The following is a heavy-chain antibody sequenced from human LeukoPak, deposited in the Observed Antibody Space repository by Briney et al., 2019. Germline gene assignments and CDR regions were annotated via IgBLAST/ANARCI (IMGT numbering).Heavy chain of an antibody. J-gene: IGHJ4*02. Sequence: GGSLRLSCTASGFTFGDYAMSWFRQAPGKGLEWVGFIRSKAYGGTTEYAASVKGRFTISRDDSKSIAYLQMNSLKTEDTAVYYCTRVDIVVVPAAHYWGQGTLVTVSS. V-gene: IGHV3-49*03. CDR2: IRSKAYGGTT. D-gene: IGHD2-2*03. CDR3: TRVDIVVVPAAHY. CDR1: GFTFGDYA.